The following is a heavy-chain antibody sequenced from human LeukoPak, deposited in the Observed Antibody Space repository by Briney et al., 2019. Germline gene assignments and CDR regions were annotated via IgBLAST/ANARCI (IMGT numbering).Heavy chain of an antibody. Sequence: GGSLRLSCAASGFTFSNYGMHWVRQAPGKGLEWVSFIRYDGSNKYYADSVKGRFTTSRDNSKNTLYLQMNDLRPEDTAVYSCAKQSPYGGRFGVDDDWGRGTLVTVSS. CDR2: IRYDGSNK. CDR1: GFTFSNYG. J-gene: IGHJ4*02. D-gene: IGHD1-26*01. CDR3: AKQSPYGGRFGVDDD. V-gene: IGHV3-30*02.